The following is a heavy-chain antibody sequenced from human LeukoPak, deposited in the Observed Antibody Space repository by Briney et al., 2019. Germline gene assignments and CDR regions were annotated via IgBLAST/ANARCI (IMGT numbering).Heavy chain of an antibody. CDR3: ATCLRYFDSGDAFDI. CDR2: INPNSGGT. CDR1: GYTFTGYY. Sequence: LGASVKVSCKASGYTFTGYYMHWVRQAPGQGLEWMGWINPNSGGTNYAQKFQGRVTMTRDTSISTAYMELSRLRSDDTAVYYCATCLRYFDSGDAFDIWGQGTMVTVSS. D-gene: IGHD3-9*01. J-gene: IGHJ3*02. V-gene: IGHV1-2*03.